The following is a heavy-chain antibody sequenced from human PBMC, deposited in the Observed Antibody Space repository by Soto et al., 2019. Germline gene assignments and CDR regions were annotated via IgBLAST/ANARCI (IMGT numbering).Heavy chain of an antibody. J-gene: IGHJ4*02. CDR3: ARDPPRYCSSTSCSDY. CDR2: INHSGST. Sequence: ASETLSLTCAVYGGSFSGYYWSWIRQPPGKGLEWIGEINHSGSTNYNPSLKSRVTISVDTSKNQFSLKLSSVTAADTAVYYCARDPPRYCSSTSCSDYWGQGTLVTVSS. CDR1: GGSFSGYY. D-gene: IGHD2-2*01. V-gene: IGHV4-34*01.